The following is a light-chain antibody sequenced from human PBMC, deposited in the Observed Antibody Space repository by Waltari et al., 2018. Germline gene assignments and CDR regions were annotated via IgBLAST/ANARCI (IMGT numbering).Light chain of an antibody. CDR2: AAT. CDR3: LRHNNYPLI. CDR1: QGISNL. J-gene: IGKJ4*01. V-gene: IGKV1-17*02. Sequence: DIQMTQSPSSLSASVGDTVTIICRTSQGISNLLNWFQQKPGKAPNLLIYAATTLQSGVPSRFSGSGSGTEFTLTITNLQPEDFGVYYCLRHNNYPLIFGGGTKVEIK.